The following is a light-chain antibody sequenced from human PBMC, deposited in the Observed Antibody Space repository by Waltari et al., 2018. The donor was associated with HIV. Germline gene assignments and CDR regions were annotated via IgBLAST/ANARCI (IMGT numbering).Light chain of an antibody. J-gene: IGKJ3*01. Sequence: DTVMTKSPDSLAASLGERATTNCKSSQSVFISSSNKKYLAGDQQKPVQPPKLHMSWRCTWESVVPDRFSGSGSETDFTLTSSSLQAEDVAVYYCQQYYTTPWRFGPGTKVDIK. CDR3: QQYYTTPWR. V-gene: IGKV4-1*01. CDR2: WRC. CDR1: QSVFISSSNKKY.